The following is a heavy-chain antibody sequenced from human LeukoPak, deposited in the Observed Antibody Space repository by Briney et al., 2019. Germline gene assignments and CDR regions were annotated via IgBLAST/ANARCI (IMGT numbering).Heavy chain of an antibody. Sequence: SVKVSCKASGFTFTSSAVQWVRQARGQRLEWIGWIVVGSGNTNYAQKFRERVTITRDMSTSTAYMELSSLRSEDTAVYYCAAADPSYYYDSSGYPFDYWGQGTLVTVSS. CDR1: GFTFTSSA. CDR2: IVVGSGNT. J-gene: IGHJ4*02. D-gene: IGHD3-22*01. V-gene: IGHV1-58*01. CDR3: AAADPSYYYDSSGYPFDY.